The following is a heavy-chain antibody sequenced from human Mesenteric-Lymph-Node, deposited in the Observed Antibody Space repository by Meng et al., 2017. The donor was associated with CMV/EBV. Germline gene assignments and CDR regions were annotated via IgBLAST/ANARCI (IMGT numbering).Heavy chain of an antibody. D-gene: IGHD1-26*01. Sequence: GSLRLSCTVSGGSISSYFWSWIRQPPGKGLEWIGYIYYNGNTNYNPSLKSRVTISVDTSKNQFSLKLSSVTAADTAVYYCARGSHSGSYYFYGMGVWGQGTTVTVSS. CDR2: IYYNGNT. V-gene: IGHV4-59*01. J-gene: IGHJ6*02. CDR3: ARGSHSGSYYFYGMGV. CDR1: GGSISSYF.